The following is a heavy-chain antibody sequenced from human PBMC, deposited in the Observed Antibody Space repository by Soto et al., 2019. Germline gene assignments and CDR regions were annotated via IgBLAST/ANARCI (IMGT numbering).Heavy chain of an antibody. V-gene: IGHV1-18*04. Sequence: GASLKVSCKASGYTFTSNSIGWVRQAPVQGLEWMGWINVYNGNTKYAQQLKGRVTLTTHTSTSTSYMDWRSLRSDDTAVYYCATPRSGYYPYDYWGQGTLVNVSS. CDR3: ATPRSGYYPYDY. CDR2: INVYNGNT. J-gene: IGHJ4*02. CDR1: GYTFTSNS. D-gene: IGHD3-22*01.